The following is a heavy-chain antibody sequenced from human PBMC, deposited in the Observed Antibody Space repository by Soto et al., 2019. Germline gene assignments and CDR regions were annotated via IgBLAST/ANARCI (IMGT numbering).Heavy chain of an antibody. CDR2: INPSGGST. J-gene: IGHJ5*02. D-gene: IGHD4-17*01. Sequence: QVQLVQSGAEVKKPGASVKVSCKASGYTFTSYYMHWVRQAPGQGLEWMGIINPSGGSTSYAQKFHGRVTMTRDTSTSTVYMELSSLRSEDTAVYYCARDGDYGGNPGGNWFDPWGQGTLVTVSS. CDR3: ARDGDYGGNPGGNWFDP. CDR1: GYTFTSYY. V-gene: IGHV1-46*01.